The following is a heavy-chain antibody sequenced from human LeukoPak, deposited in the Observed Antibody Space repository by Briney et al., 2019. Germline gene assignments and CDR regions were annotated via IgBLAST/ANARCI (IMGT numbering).Heavy chain of an antibody. CDR3: AKDGGGTTTIVVDDFDY. CDR2: ISGSGGRT. Sequence: GGSLRLSCAASGFTFSSYVMSWVRQAPGKGLEWVSAISGSGGRTYYADSVKGRFTISRDNSKNTLYLQMNSLRAEDTAVYFCAKDGGGTTTIVVDDFDYWGQGTLVTVSS. D-gene: IGHD3-22*01. CDR1: GFTFSSYV. J-gene: IGHJ4*02. V-gene: IGHV3-23*01.